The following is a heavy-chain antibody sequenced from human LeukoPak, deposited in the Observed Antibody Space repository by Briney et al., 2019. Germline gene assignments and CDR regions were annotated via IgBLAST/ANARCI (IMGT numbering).Heavy chain of an antibody. J-gene: IGHJ6*03. Sequence: GESLKISCKGSGYSFTSYWIGWVRQMPGKGLESMGITYPGDSDTRYSPSFQGQVTISADKSINTAYLQWSSLKASDTAMYYCARQGRGYSPYYYYYMDVWGKGTTVTVSS. CDR1: GYSFTSYW. V-gene: IGHV5-51*01. CDR3: ARQGRGYSPYYYYYMDV. CDR2: TYPGDSDT. D-gene: IGHD5-24*01.